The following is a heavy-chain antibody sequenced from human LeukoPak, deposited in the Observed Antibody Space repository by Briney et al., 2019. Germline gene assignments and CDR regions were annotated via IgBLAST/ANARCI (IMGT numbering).Heavy chain of an antibody. V-gene: IGHV3-30*02. Sequence: GGSLRLSCAASGFTFSSYGMHWVRQAPGKGLEWVAFIRYDGSNKYYADSVKGRFTISRDNSKNTLYLQMNSLRAEDTAVYYCAKAFTYYDFWSGYDYWGREPWSPSPQ. CDR1: GFTFSSYG. J-gene: IGHJ4*02. D-gene: IGHD3-3*01. CDR2: IRYDGSNK. CDR3: AKAFTYYDFWSGYDY.